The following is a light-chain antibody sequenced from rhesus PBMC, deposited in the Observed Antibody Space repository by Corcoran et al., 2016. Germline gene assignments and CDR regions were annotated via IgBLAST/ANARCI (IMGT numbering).Light chain of an antibody. Sequence: DIVMTQSPDSLAVSLEERVTINCKSSQSLLYSSNNKNYLAWYQQKPGQAPKVLIYWASTRASGVPNRFIGSGSGTDFTLTISGLQAEDVAVYYCQQYYSTPLTFGGGTKVEIK. CDR2: WAS. CDR3: QQYYSTPLT. CDR1: QSLLYSSNNKNY. V-gene: IGKV4-1*01. J-gene: IGKJ4*01.